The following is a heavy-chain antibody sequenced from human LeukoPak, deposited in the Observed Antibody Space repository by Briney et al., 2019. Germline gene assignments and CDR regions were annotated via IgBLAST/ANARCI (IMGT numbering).Heavy chain of an antibody. CDR1: GGSISSYY. Sequence: SETLSLTCTVSGGSISSYYWSWIRQPPGKGLEWIGYIYYSGSTNYNPSLKSRVTISVDTSKNQFSLKLSSMTAADTAVYYCARGPSGVRYCSSTSCDARDYYYMDVWGKGTTVTVSS. CDR3: ARGPSGVRYCSSTSCDARDYYYMDV. CDR2: IYYSGST. V-gene: IGHV4-59*01. D-gene: IGHD2-2*01. J-gene: IGHJ6*03.